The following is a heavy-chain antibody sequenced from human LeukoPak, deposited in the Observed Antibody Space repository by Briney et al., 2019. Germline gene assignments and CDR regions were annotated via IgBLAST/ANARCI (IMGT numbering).Heavy chain of an antibody. V-gene: IGHV3-73*01. Sequence: GGSLRLSCAASGFTFSGSAMHWVRQASGKGLEWVGRIRGKTNNYATAYAASVQGRFTISRDDLKNTAYLQMTSLKTEDTAVYYCTKIMNDAFDAWSQGTMVTVSS. CDR3: TKIMNDAFDA. CDR1: GFTFSGSA. CDR2: IRGKTNNYAT. J-gene: IGHJ3*01. D-gene: IGHD3-16*01.